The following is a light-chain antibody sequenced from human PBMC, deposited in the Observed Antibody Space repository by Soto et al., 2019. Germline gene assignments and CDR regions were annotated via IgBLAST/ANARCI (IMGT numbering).Light chain of an antibody. CDR1: SSEVGGYNY. CDR2: DVS. V-gene: IGLV2-14*01. J-gene: IGLJ2*01. CDR3: SSYTSSSTLVV. Sequence: QSALTQPASVSGSPGQSITISCTGTSSEVGGYNYVSWYQQHPGKAPKLMIYDVSNRPSGVSNRFSGSKSGNTASLTISGLPAEDEADYYCSSYTSSSTLVVFGGGTKLTVL.